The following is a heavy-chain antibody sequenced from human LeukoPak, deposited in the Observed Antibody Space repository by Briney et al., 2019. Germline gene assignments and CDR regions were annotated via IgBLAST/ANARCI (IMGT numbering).Heavy chain of an antibody. CDR1: GFTFSSYS. Sequence: GGSLRLSCAASGFTFSSYSMNWVRQAPGKGLEWVSSISSSSSYIYYADSVKGRFTISRDNAKNSLYLQMNSLRAEDTAVYYCVRDLILVDTPGDDFDYWGQGALVTVSS. CDR2: ISSSSSYI. V-gene: IGHV3-21*01. D-gene: IGHD4-23*01. J-gene: IGHJ4*02. CDR3: VRDLILVDTPGDDFDY.